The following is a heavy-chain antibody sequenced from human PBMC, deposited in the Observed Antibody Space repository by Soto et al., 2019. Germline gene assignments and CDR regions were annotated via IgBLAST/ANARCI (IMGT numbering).Heavy chain of an antibody. J-gene: IGHJ4*02. D-gene: IGHD5-12*01. V-gene: IGHV3-23*01. CDR2: ISGSSYNT. Sequence: SLRLSCAASGFTFSSYAMIWVRQAPGKGLEWVSSISGSSYNTYYADSVKGRFTISRDNSKNTLYLQMNSLRAEDTAVYCCAKDRTGNDTYHFDDWGQGTLVTVSS. CDR1: GFTFSSYA. CDR3: AKDRTGNDTYHFDD.